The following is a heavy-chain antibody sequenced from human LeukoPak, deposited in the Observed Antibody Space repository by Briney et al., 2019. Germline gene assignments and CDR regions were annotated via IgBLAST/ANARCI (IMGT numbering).Heavy chain of an antibody. Sequence: ASVKVSCKASGYSFTGNYMHWVRQAPGQGLEWMGWINPNSGDTNFAQKFQGRVTMTRDTSISTVYMELSRLRSDDTAVFYCASLYGYLDYWGQGTLVTVSS. D-gene: IGHD4-17*01. J-gene: IGHJ4*02. CDR2: INPNSGDT. V-gene: IGHV1-2*02. CDR1: GYSFTGNY. CDR3: ASLYGYLDY.